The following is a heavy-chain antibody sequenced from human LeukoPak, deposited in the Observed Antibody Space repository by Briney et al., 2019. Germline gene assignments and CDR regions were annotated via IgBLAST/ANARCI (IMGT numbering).Heavy chain of an antibody. D-gene: IGHD6-19*01. J-gene: IGHJ3*02. Sequence: SETLSLTCTVSGGSISSYYWSWIRQPAGKGLEWIGRIYTSGSTNYNPSLKSRVTMSVDTSKNQFSLKLSSVTAADTAVYYCARDWGYSSDQEDAFDIWGQGTMVTVSS. CDR3: ARDWGYSSDQEDAFDI. V-gene: IGHV4-4*07. CDR2: IYTSGST. CDR1: GGSISSYY.